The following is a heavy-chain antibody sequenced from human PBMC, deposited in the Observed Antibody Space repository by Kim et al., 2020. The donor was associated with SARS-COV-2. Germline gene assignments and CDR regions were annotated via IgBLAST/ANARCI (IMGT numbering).Heavy chain of an antibody. CDR3: ARGRRIVVVTAIKSAYYYYYGMDV. J-gene: IGHJ6*02. CDR1: GYTFTSYA. V-gene: IGHV1-3*01. D-gene: IGHD2-21*02. Sequence: ASVKVSCKASGYTFTSYAMHWVRQAPGQRLEWMGWINAGNGNTKYSQKFQGRVTITRDTSASTAYMELSSLRSEETAVYYCARGRRIVVVTAIKSAYYYYYGMDVWGQGTTVTVSS. CDR2: INAGNGNT.